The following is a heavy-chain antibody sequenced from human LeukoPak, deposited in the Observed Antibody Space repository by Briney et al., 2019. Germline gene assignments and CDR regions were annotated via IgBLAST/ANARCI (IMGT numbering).Heavy chain of an antibody. CDR2: ISWNSGSI. V-gene: IGHV3-9*01. D-gene: IGHD4-17*01. CDR3: AKEGTVTTLWGHFDY. CDR1: GGSISSGGYS. J-gene: IGHJ4*02. Sequence: LSLTCAVSGGSISSGGYSWSWIRQPPGKGLEWVSGISWNSGSIGYADSVKGRFTISRDNAKNSPYLQMNSLRAEDTALYYCAKEGTVTTLWGHFDYWGQGTLVTVSS.